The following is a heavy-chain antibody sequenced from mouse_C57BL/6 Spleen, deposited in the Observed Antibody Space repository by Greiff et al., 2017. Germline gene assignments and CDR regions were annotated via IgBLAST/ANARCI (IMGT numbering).Heavy chain of an antibody. D-gene: IGHD3-1*01. CDR2: INPSTGGT. CDR3: ARGLRTGTYYFDY. V-gene: IGHV1-42*01. Sequence: VQLQQSGPELVKPGASVKISCKASGYSFTGYYMNWVKQSPEKSLEWIGEINPSTGGTTYNQKFKAKATLTVDKSSSTAYMQLKSLTSKDSAGYNCARGLRTGTYYFDYWGQGTTLTVSS. J-gene: IGHJ2*01. CDR1: GYSFTGYY.